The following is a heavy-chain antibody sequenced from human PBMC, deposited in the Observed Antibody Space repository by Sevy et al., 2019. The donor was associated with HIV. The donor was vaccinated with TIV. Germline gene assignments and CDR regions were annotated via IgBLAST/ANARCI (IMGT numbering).Heavy chain of an antibody. J-gene: IGHJ4*02. CDR1: GYSISSGHY. CDR3: ARHPLGIPSRLYFDY. CDR2: IYHSGSI. Sequence: SETLSLTCTVSGYSISSGHYWGWIRQPPGKVLEWIGSIYHSGSIYFNPSLRSRFTISMNMSKNQFSLKLNSVTAADTAVYYCARHPLGIPSRLYFDYWGQGTLVTVSS. D-gene: IGHD3-16*01. V-gene: IGHV4-38-2*02.